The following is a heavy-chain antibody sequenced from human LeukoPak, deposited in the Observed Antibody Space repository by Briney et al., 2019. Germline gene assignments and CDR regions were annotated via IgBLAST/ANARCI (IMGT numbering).Heavy chain of an antibody. CDR1: GGSISSSPYY. V-gene: IGHV4-39*07. D-gene: IGHD3-22*01. Sequence: PSETLSLTCTVSGGSISSSPYYWGWIRQPPGKGLEWIGSIYYSGTTHYSPSLESRVTISVDTSKNQFSRKLSSVTAADTAVYYCARVQGYYYDSSGYYSISEIFDYWGQGTLVTVSS. CDR2: IYYSGTT. CDR3: ARVQGYYYDSSGYYSISEIFDY. J-gene: IGHJ4*02.